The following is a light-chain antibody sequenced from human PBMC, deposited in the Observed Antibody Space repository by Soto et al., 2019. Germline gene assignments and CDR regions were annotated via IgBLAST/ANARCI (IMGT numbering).Light chain of an antibody. CDR3: ASWDDNLNGGV. V-gene: IGLV1-44*01. CDR1: SSNIGTYT. J-gene: IGLJ3*02. CDR2: TDY. Sequence: QSVLTQPPSASGTPGQRVTIACSVTSSNIGTYTVNWYQQLPGTAPKLLIYTDYQRPSGVPDRFSGSKSGTSASLAINGLHSEDEADYYCASWDDNLNGGVFGGGTQLTVL.